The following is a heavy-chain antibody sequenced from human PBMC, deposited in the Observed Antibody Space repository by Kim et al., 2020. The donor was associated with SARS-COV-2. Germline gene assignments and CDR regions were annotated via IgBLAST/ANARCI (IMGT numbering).Heavy chain of an antibody. CDR2: IRSNAYGGTN. Sequence: GGSLRLSCAASGFTFGGYGMSWFRQAPGKGLEWVVFIRSNAYGGTNAYAATVKGRFTISSDDTKTIVYLHMNSLKTEDTDVYYCTRVDWLSSGIYLRPSIDDWGQGTLVTVSS. V-gene: IGHV3-49*03. CDR3: TRVDWLSSGIYLRPSIDD. D-gene: IGHD1-26*01. CDR1: GFTFGGYG. J-gene: IGHJ4*02.